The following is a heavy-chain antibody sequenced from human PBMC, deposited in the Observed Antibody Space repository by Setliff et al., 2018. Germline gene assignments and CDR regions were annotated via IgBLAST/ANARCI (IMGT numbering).Heavy chain of an antibody. V-gene: IGHV4-34*12. CDR3: ARSFSRREKFLLDY. CDR2: IIHSGST. CDR1: GGSFTGYY. J-gene: IGHJ4*02. Sequence: SETLSLTCTVYGGSFTGYYWSWFRQVPGKGLEWIAEIIHSGSTNYNPSLKSRVTISMDTSKNQFSLKVSSVTAADTAVYYCARSFSRREKFLLDYWGQGALVTV.